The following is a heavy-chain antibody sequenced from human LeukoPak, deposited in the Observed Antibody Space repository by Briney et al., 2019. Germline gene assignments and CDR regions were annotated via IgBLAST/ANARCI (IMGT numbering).Heavy chain of an antibody. D-gene: IGHD6-13*01. CDR1: GFTFSSYW. CDR2: IKQDGGEK. CDR3: AREGGSWYIYQPADY. V-gene: IGHV3-7*01. J-gene: IGHJ4*02. Sequence: PGGSLRLSCAASGFTFSSYWMSWVRQAPGKGLEWVANIKQDGGEKHYVDSVKGRFTISRDNAKNSLYLQMNSLRAEDTAVYYCAREGGSWYIYQPADYWGQGTLVTVSS.